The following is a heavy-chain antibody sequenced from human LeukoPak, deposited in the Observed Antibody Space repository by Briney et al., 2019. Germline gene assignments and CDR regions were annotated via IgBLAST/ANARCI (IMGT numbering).Heavy chain of an antibody. J-gene: IGHJ6*02. CDR2: INPNSGVT. Sequence: ASVKVSCKASGYTFTGHYMHWVRQAPGQGLEWMGWINPNSGVTDYAQKFQGRVTMTRDTSISTVHMEVSRLRSDDTAVYYCARDQRYCTSTSCYSWAMDVWGQGTMVTVSS. CDR3: ARDQRYCTSTSCYSWAMDV. CDR1: GYTFTGHY. V-gene: IGHV1-2*02. D-gene: IGHD2-2*01.